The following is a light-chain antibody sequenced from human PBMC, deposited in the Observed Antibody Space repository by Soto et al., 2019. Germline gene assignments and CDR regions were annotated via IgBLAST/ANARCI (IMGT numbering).Light chain of an antibody. J-gene: IGKJ3*01. CDR3: QKYNSAPT. Sequence: DIQMTQSPSSLSASVGDRVTITCRASQGISNYLAWYQQKPGKVPKLLIYAASTLQSGVSSRFSGSGSGTDFTLTISSLQPEDVATYYCQKYNSAPTFGPGTKVDIK. CDR1: QGISNY. V-gene: IGKV1-27*01. CDR2: AAS.